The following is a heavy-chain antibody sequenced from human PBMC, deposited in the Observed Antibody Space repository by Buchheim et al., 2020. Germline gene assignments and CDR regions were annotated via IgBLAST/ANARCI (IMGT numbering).Heavy chain of an antibody. V-gene: IGHV1-46*01. CDR2: INPSGGAT. D-gene: IGHD6-25*01. CDR1: GYTFTTYY. J-gene: IGHJ4*02. Sequence: QVQLVQSGAEVKAPGASVRFSCKASGYTFTTYYIHWVRQAPGQGLEWMGFINPSGGATSHARNFQGRITMTRDTSTSTVYMDLSSLKSEDTAVYYCARNVNSGFDYWGQGTL. CDR3: ARNVNSGFDY.